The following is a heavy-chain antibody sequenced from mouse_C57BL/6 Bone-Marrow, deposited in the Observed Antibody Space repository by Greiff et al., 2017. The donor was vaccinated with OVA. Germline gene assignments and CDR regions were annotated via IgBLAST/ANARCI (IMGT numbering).Heavy chain of an antibody. CDR3: TRGAGSNYFDY. CDR2: ISSGGDYI. D-gene: IGHD1-1*01. Sequence: EVQGVESGEGLVKPGGSLKLSCAASGFTFSSYAMSWVRQTPEKRLEWVAYISSGGDYIYYADTVKGRFTISRDNARNTLYLQMSSLKSEDTAMYYCTRGAGSNYFDYWGQGTTLTVSS. CDR1: GFTFSSYA. V-gene: IGHV5-9-1*02. J-gene: IGHJ2*01.